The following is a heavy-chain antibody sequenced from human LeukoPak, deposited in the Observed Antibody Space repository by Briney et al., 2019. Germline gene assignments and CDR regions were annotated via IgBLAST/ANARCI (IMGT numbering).Heavy chain of an antibody. V-gene: IGHV3-23*01. CDR3: AKVGLAVTPFDC. D-gene: IGHD6-19*01. J-gene: IGHJ4*02. CDR2: ISTGADNT. CDR1: GFTFSSYA. Sequence: GGSLRLSCAASGFTFSSYAMSWVRQAPGKGLEWVSTISTGADNTYYADSVKGRFTISRDNSKNTVFLQMNSLRAEDTAIYYCAKVGLAVTPFDCWGQGTQVTVSS.